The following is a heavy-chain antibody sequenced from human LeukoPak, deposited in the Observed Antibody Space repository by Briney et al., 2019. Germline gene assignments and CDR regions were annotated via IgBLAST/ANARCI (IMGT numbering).Heavy chain of an antibody. CDR2: IKQDGSRI. J-gene: IGHJ4*02. CDR1: GFTFSHYW. V-gene: IGHV3-7*01. D-gene: IGHD1-26*01. Sequence: GGSLRLSCAASGFTFSHYWVSWIRQTPGKGLEWVANIKQDGSRIEYVDSVKGRFTISRDNAKNSLYLQMNSLRAEDTAVYYCAREGAGGFDYWGQGTLVTVSS. CDR3: AREGAGGFDY.